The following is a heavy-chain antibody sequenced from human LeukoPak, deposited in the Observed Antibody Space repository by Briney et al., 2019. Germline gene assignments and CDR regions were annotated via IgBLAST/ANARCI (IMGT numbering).Heavy chain of an antibody. Sequence: PGGSLRLSCAASGFTFSSYAMSWVRQAPGKGLEWVSAISGSGGSTYYADSVKGRFTISRDNSKNTLYLQMNSLRAEDTAVYYCAKEQLGGYSSDRGPFDYWGQGTLVTVSS. CDR2: ISGSGGST. J-gene: IGHJ4*02. V-gene: IGHV3-23*01. CDR1: GFTFSSYA. D-gene: IGHD6-13*01. CDR3: AKEQLGGYSSDRGPFDY.